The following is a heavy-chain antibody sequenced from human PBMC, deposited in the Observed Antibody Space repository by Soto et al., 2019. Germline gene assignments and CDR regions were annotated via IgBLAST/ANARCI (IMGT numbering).Heavy chain of an antibody. CDR1: GYTFTSYG. CDR3: ARVQMVRGVSGAFDI. J-gene: IGHJ3*02. Sequence: ASLKVSCKASGYTFTSYGISWVRQAPGQGLEWMGWISAYNGNTNYAQKLQGRVTMTTDTSTSTTYMELRSLRSDDTAVYYRARVQMVRGVSGAFDIWGQGTMVTVSS. V-gene: IGHV1-18*01. CDR2: ISAYNGNT. D-gene: IGHD3-10*01.